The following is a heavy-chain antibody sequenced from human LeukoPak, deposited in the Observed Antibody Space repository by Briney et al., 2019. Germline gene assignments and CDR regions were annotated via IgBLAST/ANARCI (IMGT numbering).Heavy chain of an antibody. Sequence: SETLSLTCTVSGGSISSHYWSWIRQPPGKGLDWIGYIYYSGSTNHNPALKSRVTISIDTSKNQFSLKLSSVTAADTAVYYCARVANDRYYYYYYMDVWGKGTTVTVSS. V-gene: IGHV4-59*11. D-gene: IGHD3-22*01. CDR3: ARVANDRYYYYYYMDV. CDR1: GGSISSHY. J-gene: IGHJ6*03. CDR2: IYYSGST.